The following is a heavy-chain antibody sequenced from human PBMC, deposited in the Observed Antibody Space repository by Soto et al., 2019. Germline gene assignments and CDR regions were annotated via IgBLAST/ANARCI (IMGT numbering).Heavy chain of an antibody. Sequence: QITLKESGPTLVKPTQTLTLTCTFSGFSLSTSGVGVGWIRQPPGKALEWLALIYWNDDKRYSPSLKSRLTITKDTSKNRVVLTMTNMDPVDTATYYCAHRSSVPGPLDYWGQGTLVTVSS. D-gene: IGHD6-6*01. J-gene: IGHJ4*02. CDR3: AHRSSVPGPLDY. V-gene: IGHV2-5*01. CDR2: IYWNDDK. CDR1: GFSLSTSGVG.